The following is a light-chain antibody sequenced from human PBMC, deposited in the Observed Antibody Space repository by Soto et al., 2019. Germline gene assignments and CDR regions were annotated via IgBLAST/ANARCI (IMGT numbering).Light chain of an antibody. CDR3: QQYENLPT. CDR1: QNINNY. CDR2: DAS. Sequence: DIQMTQSPSSLSASVGDRVTITCQASQNINNYLNWYQQKPGRAPKLLIYDASNLEAGVPSRFRVSGSWTDFTVTISRLQPEDIATYYCQQYENLPTFGQGTRLEIK. V-gene: IGKV1-33*01. J-gene: IGKJ5*01.